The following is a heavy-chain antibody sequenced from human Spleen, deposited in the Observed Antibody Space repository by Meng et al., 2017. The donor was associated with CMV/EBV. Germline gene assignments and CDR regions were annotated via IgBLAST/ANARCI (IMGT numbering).Heavy chain of an antibody. CDR3: AREASSTSCYDY. CDR1: GGSVSRGSNY. CDR2: ISYSGST. Sequence: SETLSLTCTVSGGSVSRGSNYWSWIRQPPGKGLEWIGYISYSGSTNYNPSLKSRVTISVDTSKNQFSLKLTSVTAADTAVYYCAREASSTSCYDYWGQGTLVTVSS. D-gene: IGHD2-2*01. J-gene: IGHJ4*02. V-gene: IGHV4-61*01.